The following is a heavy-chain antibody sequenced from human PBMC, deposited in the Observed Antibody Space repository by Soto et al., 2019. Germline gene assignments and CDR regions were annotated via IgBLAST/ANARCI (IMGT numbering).Heavy chain of an antibody. CDR1: GFTFSSYG. CDR3: ARDRTFSAFDY. D-gene: IGHD3-16*01. CDR2: IWYDGSNK. Sequence: QVQLVESEGGVVQPGRSLRLSCAASGFTFSSYGMHWVRQAPGKGLEWVAVIWYDGSNKYYADSVKGRFTISRDNSKNTLYLQMNSLRAEDTAVYYCARDRTFSAFDYWGQGTLVTVSS. J-gene: IGHJ4*02. V-gene: IGHV3-33*01.